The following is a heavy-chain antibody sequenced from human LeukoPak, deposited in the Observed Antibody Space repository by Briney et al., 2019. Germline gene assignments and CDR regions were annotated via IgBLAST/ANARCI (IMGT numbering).Heavy chain of an antibody. Sequence: GGSLRLSCAASGFTFSSYAMSWVRQAPGKGLEWVSAISGSGGSTYYADSVKGRFTISRDNSKNTLYLQMNSLRAEDTAVYYCAKNGLWFGPPEKPMTYYFDYWGQGTLVTVSS. V-gene: IGHV3-23*01. CDR3: AKNGLWFGPPEKPMTYYFDY. CDR2: ISGSGGST. CDR1: GFTFSSYA. D-gene: IGHD3-10*01. J-gene: IGHJ4*02.